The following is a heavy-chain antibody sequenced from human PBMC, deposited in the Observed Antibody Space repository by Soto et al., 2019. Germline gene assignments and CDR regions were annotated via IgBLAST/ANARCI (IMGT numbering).Heavy chain of an antibody. CDR2: IWYDGSNK. V-gene: IGHV3-33*01. CDR1: GFTFSSYG. Sequence: PVGSLRLSCAASGFTFSSYGMHWVRQAPGKGLEWVAVIWYDGSNKYYADSVKGRFTISRDNSKNTLYLQMNSLRAEDTAVYYCARDLGMVYFYYYGMDVWGQGTTVTVSS. CDR3: ARDLGMVYFYYYGMDV. J-gene: IGHJ6*02. D-gene: IGHD2-8*01.